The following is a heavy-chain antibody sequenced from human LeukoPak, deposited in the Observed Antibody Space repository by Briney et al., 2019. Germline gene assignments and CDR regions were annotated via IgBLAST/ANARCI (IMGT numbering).Heavy chain of an antibody. CDR2: IYYSGST. V-gene: IGHV4-39*07. Sequence: SETLSLTCTVSGGSISNSSYYWGWIRQPPGKGLEWLGSIYYSGSTYYNPSLKSRVTISVDTSKNHFSLKVSSVTAADTAVYYCARAAAEYNILTGYHSYYFDYWGPGTLVTVSS. CDR3: ARAAAEYNILTGYHSYYFDY. D-gene: IGHD3-9*01. J-gene: IGHJ4*02. CDR1: GGSISNSSYY.